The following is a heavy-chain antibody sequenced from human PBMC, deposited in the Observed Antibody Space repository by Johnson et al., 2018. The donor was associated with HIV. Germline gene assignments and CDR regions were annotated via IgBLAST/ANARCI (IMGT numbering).Heavy chain of an antibody. CDR1: GFTFSSYA. J-gene: IGHJ3*02. CDR2: MSGSGGST. CDR3: ASSSSSWTSDPDDAFDI. D-gene: IGHD6-13*01. V-gene: IGHV3-23*04. Sequence: VQLVESGGGVVQPGRSLRLSCAASGFTFSSYAMHWVRQAPGKGLEWVSAMSGSGGSTYYADSVKGRFTISRDNSKNSLYLQMNSLRAEDTAVYYCASSSSSWTSDPDDAFDIWGQGTMVTVSS.